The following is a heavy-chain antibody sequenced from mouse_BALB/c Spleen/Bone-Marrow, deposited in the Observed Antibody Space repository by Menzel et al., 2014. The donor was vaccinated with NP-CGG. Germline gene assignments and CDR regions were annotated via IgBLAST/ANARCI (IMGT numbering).Heavy chain of an antibody. CDR1: GYAFSRSW. J-gene: IGHJ3*01. D-gene: IGHD1-1*01. CDR3: AGSTPLAY. Sequence: QVQLQQSGAELVRPGSSVKISCKASGYAFSRSWMNWGKQRPGQGLEWIGQIYPGDDDTNYSGKFKGRATLTADKSSGTAYMQLSSLTSEDSAVYFCAGSTPLAYWGQGTLVTVSA. CDR2: IYPGDDDT. V-gene: IGHV1-80*01.